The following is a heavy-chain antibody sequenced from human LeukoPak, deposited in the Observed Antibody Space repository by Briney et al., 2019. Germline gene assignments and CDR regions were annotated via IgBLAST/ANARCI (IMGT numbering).Heavy chain of an antibody. D-gene: IGHD4-17*01. CDR1: GFTFSSYG. Sequence: GGSLRLSCAASGFTFSSYGMHWVRQAPGKGLEWVAVISYDGSNKYYADSVKGRFTISRDNSKNTLYLQMNSLRAEDTAVYYCARRGYTVTTYYFDYWGQGTLVTVSS. J-gene: IGHJ4*02. V-gene: IGHV3-30*03. CDR3: ARRGYTVTTYYFDY. CDR2: ISYDGSNK.